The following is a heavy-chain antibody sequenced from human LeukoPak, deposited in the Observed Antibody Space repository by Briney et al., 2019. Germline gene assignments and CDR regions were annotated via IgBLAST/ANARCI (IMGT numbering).Heavy chain of an antibody. CDR1: GFTFSCCG. D-gene: IGHD3-9*01. Sequence: GRSLRLSFAASGFTFSCCGMHWVPQAPGEGLEWVLYISSSSSYTNYADSVKGRFTISRDNAKNSLYLQMNSLRAEDTAVYYCARGPYDILTGYYPGDYWGQGTLVTVSS. CDR2: ISSSSSYT. J-gene: IGHJ4*02. CDR3: ARGPYDILTGYYPGDY. V-gene: IGHV3-21*05.